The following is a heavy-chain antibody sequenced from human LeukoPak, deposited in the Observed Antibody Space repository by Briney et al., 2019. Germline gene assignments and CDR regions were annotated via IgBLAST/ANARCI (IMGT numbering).Heavy chain of an antibody. CDR2: IVVGSGNT. CDR3: ARGAYVWGSYRYDY. CDR1: GFTFTSSA. Sequence: SVKVSCRASGFTFTSSAVQWVRQARGQRLEWIGWIVVGSGNTNYAQKFQERVTITRDMSTSTAYMELSSLRSEDTAVYYCARGAYVWGSYRYDYWGQGTLVTVSS. J-gene: IGHJ4*02. D-gene: IGHD3-16*02. V-gene: IGHV1-58*01.